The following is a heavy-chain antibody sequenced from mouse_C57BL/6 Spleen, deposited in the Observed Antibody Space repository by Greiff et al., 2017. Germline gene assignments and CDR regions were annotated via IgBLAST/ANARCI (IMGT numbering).Heavy chain of an antibody. V-gene: IGHV1-72*01. CDR1: GYTFTSYW. Sequence: QVQLQQPGAELVKPGASVKLSCKASGYTFTSYWMHWVKQRPGRGLEWIGRIDPNSGGTKYNEKFKSKATLTVDKPSSTAYMQLSSLTSEDSAVYYCASIYYYGSTSFDVWGTGTTVTVSS. J-gene: IGHJ1*03. CDR3: ASIYYYGSTSFDV. D-gene: IGHD1-1*01. CDR2: IDPNSGGT.